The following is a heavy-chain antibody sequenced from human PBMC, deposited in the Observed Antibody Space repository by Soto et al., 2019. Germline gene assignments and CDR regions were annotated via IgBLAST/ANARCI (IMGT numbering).Heavy chain of an antibody. CDR3: AKRVYSGYDSGWYFDL. V-gene: IGHV3-23*01. CDR1: GFTFSSYA. J-gene: IGHJ2*01. Sequence: EVQLLESGGGLVQPGGSLRLSCAASGFTFSSYAMSWVRQAPGKGLEWVSAISGSGGSTYYADSVKGRFTISRDNSKNTLYLQMNSLRAEDTAVYYCAKRVYSGYDSGWYFDLWGRGNLVTVSS. CDR2: ISGSGGST. D-gene: IGHD5-12*01.